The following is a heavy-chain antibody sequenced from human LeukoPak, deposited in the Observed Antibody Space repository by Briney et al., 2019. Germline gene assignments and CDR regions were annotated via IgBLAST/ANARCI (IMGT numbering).Heavy chain of an antibody. D-gene: IGHD3-22*01. CDR2: IYYSGST. Sequence: SETLSLTCTVSGGSISSYYWSWIRQPPGKGPEWIGYIYYSGSTNYNPSLKSRVTISVDTSKNQFSLKLSSVTAADTAVYYCARIRTYYYDSSGSYYFDYWGQGTLVTVSS. J-gene: IGHJ4*02. V-gene: IGHV4-59*01. CDR3: ARIRTYYYDSSGSYYFDY. CDR1: GGSISSYY.